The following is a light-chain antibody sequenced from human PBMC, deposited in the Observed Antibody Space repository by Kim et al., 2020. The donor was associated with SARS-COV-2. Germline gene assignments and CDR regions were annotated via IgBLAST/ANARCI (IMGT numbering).Light chain of an antibody. CDR2: RDT. CDR3: QVWDSSTWV. J-gene: IGLJ3*02. V-gene: IGLV3-9*01. CDR1: NIVTKN. Sequence: SYELTQPLSVSVVLGQTARITCGGNNIVTKNVHWYQQKPGQAPVLVMYRDTNRPSGIPERFSGSNSGNTATLTISRAQAGDEADYYCQVWDSSTWVFGGGTQLTVL.